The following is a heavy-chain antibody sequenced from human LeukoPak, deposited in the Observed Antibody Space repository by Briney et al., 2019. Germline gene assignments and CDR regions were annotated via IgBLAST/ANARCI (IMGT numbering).Heavy chain of an antibody. V-gene: IGHV4-38-2*01. D-gene: IGHD3-10*01. CDR1: GYSISSGYY. CDR3: ARALNAPELRGYGSGNGADDY. J-gene: IGHJ4*02. CDR2: IYHSGST. Sequence: SETLSLTCAVSGYSISSGYYWGWIRQPPGKGLEWIGSIYHSGSTYYNPSLKSRVTISVDTSKNQFSLKLSSVTAADTAVYYCARALNAPELRGYGSGNGADDYWGQGTLVTVSS.